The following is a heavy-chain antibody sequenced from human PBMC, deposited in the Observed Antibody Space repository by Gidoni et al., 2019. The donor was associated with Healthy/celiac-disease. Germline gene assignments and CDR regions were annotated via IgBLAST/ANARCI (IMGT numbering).Heavy chain of an antibody. CDR1: GGSIRSSSYY. CDR3: ARSQYYYDSSGFHDAFDI. D-gene: IGHD3-22*01. CDR2: IYYSGST. J-gene: IGHJ3*02. V-gene: IGHV4-39*01. Sequence: QLQLQESGPGLVKPSETLSLTCTVSGGSIRSSSYYWGWIRQPPGKGLEWIGSIYYSGSTYYNPSLKSRVTISVDTSKNQFSLKLSSVTAADTAVYYCARSQYYYDSSGFHDAFDIWGQGTMVTVSS.